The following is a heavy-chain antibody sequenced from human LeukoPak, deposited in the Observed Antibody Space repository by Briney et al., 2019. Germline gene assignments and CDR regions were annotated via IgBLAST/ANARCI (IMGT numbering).Heavy chain of an antibody. Sequence: GGSLRLSCAASGFTFSSYGMHWVRQVPGKGLEWVAFIRYDGSKKYYADSLKGRFTISRDNSKNTLYLQMNSLRAEDTAVYYCARDYGKSGRIDSSFGYWGQGSLVTVSS. CDR1: GFTFSSYG. J-gene: IGHJ4*02. V-gene: IGHV3-30*02. D-gene: IGHD6-13*01. CDR3: ARDYGKSGRIDSSFGY. CDR2: IRYDGSKK.